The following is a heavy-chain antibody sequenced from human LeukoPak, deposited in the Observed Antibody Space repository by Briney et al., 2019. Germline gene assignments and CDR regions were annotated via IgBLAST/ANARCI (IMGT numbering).Heavy chain of an antibody. D-gene: IGHD2-2*01. CDR3: AKIVPATVDY. CDR1: GFSFSSYG. Sequence: PGGSLRLSCGASGFSFSSYGMHRVREAPGKGLEWVAVISSDGSNKHSVDSVKGRFTISRDNSKNTQYLQMNSLRAEDTAVYYCAKIVPATVDYWGQGTLVTVSS. V-gene: IGHV3-30*18. J-gene: IGHJ4*02. CDR2: ISSDGSNK.